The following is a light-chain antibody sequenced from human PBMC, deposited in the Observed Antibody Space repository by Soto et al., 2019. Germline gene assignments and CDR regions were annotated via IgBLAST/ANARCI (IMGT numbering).Light chain of an antibody. CDR1: QSVSSSY. J-gene: IGKJ4*01. Sequence: EIVLTQSPGTLSLSPGERATLSCRASQSVSSSYLAWYQQKPGQAPRLLIYGASSRDTGIPDRFSGSGSGTDFTLTISRLEPEDFAVYYCHQYESSPLSFGGGTKVEIK. CDR3: HQYESSPLS. CDR2: GAS. V-gene: IGKV3-20*01.